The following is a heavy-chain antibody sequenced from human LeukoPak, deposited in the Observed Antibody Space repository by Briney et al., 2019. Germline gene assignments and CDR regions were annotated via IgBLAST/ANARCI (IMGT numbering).Heavy chain of an antibody. J-gene: IGHJ6*03. CDR2: IYPGDSDT. CDR3: ARLDIAAAYYYYMDV. CDR1: GYSFTSYW. V-gene: IGHV5-51*01. D-gene: IGHD6-13*01. Sequence: GESLKISCKGSGYSFTSYWIGWVRQMPGKGLEWMGIIYPGDSDTRYSPSFQGQVTISADESISTAYLQWSSLKASDTAMYYCARLDIAAAYYYYMDVWGKGTTVTVSS.